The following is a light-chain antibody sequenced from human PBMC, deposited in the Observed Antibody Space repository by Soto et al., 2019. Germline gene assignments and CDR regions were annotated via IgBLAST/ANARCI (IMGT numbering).Light chain of an antibody. CDR1: QSVISSY. CDR2: GAS. J-gene: IGKJ1*01. V-gene: IGKV3-20*01. CDR3: QQFGGSLTWT. Sequence: EVVLTQSPGSLSLSPGERATLSCRASQSVISSYLAWYQQKPGQAPRLLIYGASSRATGIPDRFSGSGSGIDFTLTISRLEPEDCAVYYCQQFGGSLTWTFGQGTKVEIK.